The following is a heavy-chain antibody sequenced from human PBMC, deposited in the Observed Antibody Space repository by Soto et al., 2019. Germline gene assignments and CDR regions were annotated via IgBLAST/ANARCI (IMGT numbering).Heavy chain of an antibody. V-gene: IGHV1-3*01. D-gene: IGHD3-22*01. CDR3: ARPSQGYDGYYITFDF. CDR1: GYTFTAYA. Sequence: GASVKVSCKASGYTFTAYAIHWMRQAPGQRLEWMGWINVGKGNTRYSEKFQDRVTISRDTSASTAYLELSSLTSGDTAVYYCARPSQGYDGYYITFDFWGHGTLVTVSS. CDR2: INVGKGNT. J-gene: IGHJ4*01.